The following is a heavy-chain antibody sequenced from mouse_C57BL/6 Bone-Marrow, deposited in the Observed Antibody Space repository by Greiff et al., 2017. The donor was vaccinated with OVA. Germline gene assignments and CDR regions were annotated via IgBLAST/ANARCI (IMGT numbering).Heavy chain of an antibody. CDR2: IYPSDSET. D-gene: IGHD1-1*01. CDR3: ALFITTVVAPHYYAMDY. J-gene: IGHJ4*01. Sequence: QVQLQQPGAELVRPGSSVKLSCKASGYTFTSYWMDWVKQRPGQGLEWIGNIYPSDSETHYNQKFKDKATLTVDQSSSTAYMQLSSLTSEDSAVYYCALFITTVVAPHYYAMDYWGQGTSVTVSS. V-gene: IGHV1-61*01. CDR1: GYTFTSYW.